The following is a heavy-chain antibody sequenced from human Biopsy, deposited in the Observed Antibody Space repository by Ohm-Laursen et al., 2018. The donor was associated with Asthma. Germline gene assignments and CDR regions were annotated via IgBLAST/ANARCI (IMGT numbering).Heavy chain of an antibody. D-gene: IGHD4-17*01. CDR2: IYFSGST. Sequence: TLSLTCTVSGDSISSYYWSWIRQPPGKGLEWIGYIYFSGSTNYNPSLKSRVTISVDTSKNQFSLKLSSVTAADTAVYYCARTTYGDDGFDPWGQGTLVTVSS. CDR3: ARTTYGDDGFDP. J-gene: IGHJ5*02. V-gene: IGHV4-59*12. CDR1: GDSISSYY.